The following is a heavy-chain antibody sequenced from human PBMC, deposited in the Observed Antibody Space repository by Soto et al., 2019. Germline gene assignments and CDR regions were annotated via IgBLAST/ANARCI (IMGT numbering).Heavy chain of an antibody. V-gene: IGHV1-18*01. CDR1: GYTFTSYG. J-gene: IGHJ5*02. CDR3: ARSRSIVVVPAAMLLDP. Sequence: ASVKVSCKASGYTFTSYGISWVRQAPGQGLEWMGWISAYNGNTNYAQKLQGRVTITTDTSTSKAYMELRSLRSDDTAVYYCARSRSIVVVPAAMLLDPWGQGTLVTVSS. CDR2: ISAYNGNT. D-gene: IGHD2-2*01.